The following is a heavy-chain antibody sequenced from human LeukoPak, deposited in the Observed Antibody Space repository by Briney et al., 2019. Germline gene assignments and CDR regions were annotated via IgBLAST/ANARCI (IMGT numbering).Heavy chain of an antibody. CDR2: IIPIFGTA. CDR3: ARGGELSYPFEFDY. Sequence: ASVKVSCKASGGTFSSYAISWVRQAPGQGLEWMGGIIPIFGTANYAQKFQGRVTITADESTSTAYMELSSLRSEDTAVYYCARGGELSYPFEFDYWGQGTLVTVSS. CDR1: GGTFSSYA. D-gene: IGHD3-16*02. V-gene: IGHV1-69*13. J-gene: IGHJ4*02.